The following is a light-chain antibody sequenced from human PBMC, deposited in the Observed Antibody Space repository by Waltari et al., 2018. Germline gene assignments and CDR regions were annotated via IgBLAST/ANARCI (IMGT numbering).Light chain of an antibody. CDR2: RNN. V-gene: IGLV1-47*01. J-gene: IGLJ3*02. Sequence: QSVLTQPPSASGTPGQRATISCSGSSPTSGSIYVYCYQQLPGTAPKLLIYRNNQRPSGVPDRFSGSKSGTSASLAISGRRSEDEADYYCAAWDDSLSGWVFGGGTKLTVL. CDR3: AAWDDSLSGWV. CDR1: SPTSGSIY.